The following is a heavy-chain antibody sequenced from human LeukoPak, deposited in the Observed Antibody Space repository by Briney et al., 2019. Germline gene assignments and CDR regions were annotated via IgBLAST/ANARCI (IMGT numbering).Heavy chain of an antibody. CDR2: ISYDGSNK. CDR3: AKGRSSTYTYGMDV. J-gene: IGHJ6*02. D-gene: IGHD3-16*01. Sequence: GGSLRLSCAASGFSFSSFGMHWVRQAPGKGLEWVAIISYDGSNKYYADPVKGRFTISRDNSKNTLYLQTDSLRVEDTAVYYCAKGRSSTYTYGMDVWGQGTTVTVSS. V-gene: IGHV3-30*18. CDR1: GFSFSSFG.